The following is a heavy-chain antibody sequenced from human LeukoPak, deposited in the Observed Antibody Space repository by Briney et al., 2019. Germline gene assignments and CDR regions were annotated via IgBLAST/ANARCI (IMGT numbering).Heavy chain of an antibody. CDR1: GGTFSSYT. CDR3: ARETIAARPDWFDP. D-gene: IGHD6-6*01. CDR2: IIPILGIA. V-gene: IGHV1-69*04. Sequence: ASVKVSCKASGGTFSSYTITWVRQAPGQGLEWMGRIIPILGIANYAQKFQGRVTITADKSTSTAYMELSSLRSEDTAVNYCARETIAARPDWFDPWGQGTLVTVSS. J-gene: IGHJ5*02.